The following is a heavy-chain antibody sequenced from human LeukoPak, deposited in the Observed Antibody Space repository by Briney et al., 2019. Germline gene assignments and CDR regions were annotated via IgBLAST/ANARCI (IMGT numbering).Heavy chain of an antibody. CDR3: AKAPRRGYSYGY. J-gene: IGHJ4*02. CDR1: GFTFSSYA. D-gene: IGHD5-18*01. CDR2: ISGSGGST. Sequence: GGSLRLSCATSGFTFSSYAMSWVRQAPGKGLEWVSAISGSGGSTYYADSVKGRFTISRDNSKNTLYLQMNSLRAEDTAVYYCAKAPRRGYSYGYWGQGTLVTVSS. V-gene: IGHV3-23*01.